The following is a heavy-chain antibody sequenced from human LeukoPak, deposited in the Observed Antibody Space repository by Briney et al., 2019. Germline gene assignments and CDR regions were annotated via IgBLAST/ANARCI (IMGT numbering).Heavy chain of an antibody. J-gene: IGHJ2*01. CDR2: VNHSGNT. CDR3: ARGLRGLERYFDL. V-gene: IGHV4-34*01. Sequence: SETLSLTCAVYGVSFSGYYWTWIRQPPGKGLEWIGEVNHSGNTNYNPSLKSRATISVDTSKNQFSLKLSSVTAADTAVYYCARGLRGLERYFDLWGRGTLVTVSS. CDR1: GVSFSGYY.